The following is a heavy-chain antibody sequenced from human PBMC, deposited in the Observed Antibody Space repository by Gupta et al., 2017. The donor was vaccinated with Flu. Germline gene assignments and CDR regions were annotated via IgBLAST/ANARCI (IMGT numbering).Heavy chain of an antibody. Sequence: EVQLVESGGGLVQPGGSLRLSGAASGFTFSDFWMNWVRQAPGKGLEWVANINQDGSTKNYVDSLKGRFTVSRDNAKNSLFLQMDSLRTEDTAVYFCARNRGWEQFDYWGQGTLVTVSS. CDR2: INQDGSTK. V-gene: IGHV3-7*01. D-gene: IGHD5-24*01. CDR3: ARNRGWEQFDY. J-gene: IGHJ4*02. CDR1: GFTFSDFW.